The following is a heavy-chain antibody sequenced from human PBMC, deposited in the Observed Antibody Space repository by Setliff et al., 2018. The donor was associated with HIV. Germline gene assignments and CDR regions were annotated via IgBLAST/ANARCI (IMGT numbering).Heavy chain of an antibody. Sequence: GASVKVSCKASGGTFSSFAFNWVRQAPGQGLEWMGRINPNNGGTNYAQKFQGRVTMTRDTSIRTAYMELRMLTSDDTAIYYCTRSTTADWGQGTMVTVSS. D-gene: IGHD4-17*01. CDR3: TRSTTAD. V-gene: IGHV1-2*06. J-gene: IGHJ4*02. CDR1: GGTFSSFA. CDR2: INPNNGGT.